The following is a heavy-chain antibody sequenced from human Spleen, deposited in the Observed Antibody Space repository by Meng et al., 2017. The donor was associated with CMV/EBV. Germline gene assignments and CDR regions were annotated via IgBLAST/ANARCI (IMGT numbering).Heavy chain of an antibody. CDR1: GGSITDYY. J-gene: IGHJ6*02. CDR3: ASSPFNYYYGMDV. Sequence: SETLSLTCTVSGGSITDYYWSWIRQPPGKGLEWIGYIFYIGSTNYNPSLKSRVTISVDTSKNQFSLKLSSVTAADTAVYYCASSPFNYYYGMDVWGQGTTVTVSS. CDR2: IFYIGST. V-gene: IGHV4-59*01.